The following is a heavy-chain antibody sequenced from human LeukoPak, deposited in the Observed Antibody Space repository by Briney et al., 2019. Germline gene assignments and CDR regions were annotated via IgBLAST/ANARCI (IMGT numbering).Heavy chain of an antibody. V-gene: IGHV4-34*01. CDR2: INHLGST. Sequence: SSETLSLTCTVYGGSLGGYFWTWIRQPPEKGLEWIGEINHLGSTNYSPSLKSRVTISVDVSKNQFSLNLNSVTAADTALYFCARVNYYDDSGYSDWNLDLWGRGSLVTVSS. CDR3: ARVNYYDDSGYSDWNLDL. CDR1: GGSLGGYF. J-gene: IGHJ2*01. D-gene: IGHD3-22*01.